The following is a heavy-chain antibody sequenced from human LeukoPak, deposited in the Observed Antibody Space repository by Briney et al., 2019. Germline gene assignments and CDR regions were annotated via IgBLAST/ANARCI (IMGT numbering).Heavy chain of an antibody. J-gene: IGHJ4*02. CDR1: GFSFSSYG. Sequence: GGSLRLSCAASGFSFSSYGMHWVRQAPGKGLEWVALILHDGSLSFYADSARGRFTISRDSSKNTLYLQMNSLTVEDTGVYYCSKRTEKTEFDYWGQGTLVTVSS. V-gene: IGHV3-30*02. D-gene: IGHD1-14*01. CDR2: ILHDGSLS. CDR3: SKRTEKTEFDY.